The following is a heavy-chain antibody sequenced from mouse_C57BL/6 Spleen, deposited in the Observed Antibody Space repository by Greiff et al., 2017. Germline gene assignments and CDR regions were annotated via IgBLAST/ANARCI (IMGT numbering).Heavy chain of an antibody. Sequence: QVQLQQSGAELVKPGASVKLSCKASGYTFTSYWMHWVKQRPGRGLEWIGRIDPNSGGTKYNEKFKGKATLTVDKSSSTAYMQLSSLTSEDSAVYECAHITTVVATGDYWGQGTTLTVSS. V-gene: IGHV1-72*01. CDR2: IDPNSGGT. CDR1: GYTFTSYW. D-gene: IGHD1-1*01. CDR3: AHITTVVATGDY. J-gene: IGHJ2*01.